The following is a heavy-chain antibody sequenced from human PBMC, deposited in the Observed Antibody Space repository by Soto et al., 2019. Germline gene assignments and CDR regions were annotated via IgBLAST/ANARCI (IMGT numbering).Heavy chain of an antibody. CDR3: ARGKDIVVLHGQYNWFDP. D-gene: IGHD2-15*01. CDR1: GGSFSGYY. V-gene: IGHV4-34*01. Sequence: PSETLSLTCAVYGGSFSGYYWSWIRQPPGKGLEWIGEINHSGSTNYNPSLKSRATISVDTSKNQFSLKLSSVTAEDTAVYYCARGKDIVVLHGQYNWFDPWGQGTLVTVSS. CDR2: INHSGST. J-gene: IGHJ5*02.